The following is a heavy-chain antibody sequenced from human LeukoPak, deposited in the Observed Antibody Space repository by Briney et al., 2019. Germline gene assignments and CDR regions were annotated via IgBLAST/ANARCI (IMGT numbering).Heavy chain of an antibody. J-gene: IGHJ3*02. V-gene: IGHV4-59*01. D-gene: IGHD2-15*01. CDR1: GFTFSSYA. Sequence: GSLRLSCAASGFTFSSYAMSWVRQAPGKGLEWIGYIYYSGSTNYNPSLKSRVTISVDTSKNQFSLKLSSVTAADTAVYYCARATSGPEAFDIWGQGTMVTVSS. CDR3: ARATSGPEAFDI. CDR2: IYYSGST.